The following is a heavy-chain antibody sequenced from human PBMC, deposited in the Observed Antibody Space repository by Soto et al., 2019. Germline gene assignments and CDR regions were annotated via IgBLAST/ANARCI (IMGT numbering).Heavy chain of an antibody. CDR2: ISYDGSNK. V-gene: IGHV3-30*18. CDR3: AKDYGDFNLFDY. J-gene: IGHJ4*02. Sequence: QVQLVESGGGVVQPGRSLRLSCAASGFTFSSYGMHWVRQAPGKGLEWVAVISYDGSNKYYADSVKGRFTISRDNSKNTLYLQLNSLRAEDTAVYYCAKDYGDFNLFDYWGQGTLVPVSS. CDR1: GFTFSSYG. D-gene: IGHD4-17*01.